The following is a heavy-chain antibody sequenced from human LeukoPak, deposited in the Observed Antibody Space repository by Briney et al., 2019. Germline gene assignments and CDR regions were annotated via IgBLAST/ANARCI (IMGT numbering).Heavy chain of an antibody. Sequence: GRSLRLSCAASGFTFSSYGMHWVRQAPDKGLEWVAVIWFDGSYKYYADSVKGRFTISRDNSKNTLYLQMNSLRAEDTAVYYCATKGGWNWGQGTLVTVSS. V-gene: IGHV3-33*01. J-gene: IGHJ4*02. CDR2: IWFDGSYK. CDR1: GFTFSSYG. CDR3: ATKGGWN. D-gene: IGHD6-19*01.